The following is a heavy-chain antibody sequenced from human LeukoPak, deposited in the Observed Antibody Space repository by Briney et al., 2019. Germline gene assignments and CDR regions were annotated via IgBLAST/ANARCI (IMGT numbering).Heavy chain of an antibody. Sequence: GGSLRLSCAASGLTFSSFAMTWVRQAPGKGLDWVSAISSNSGSTNYADSVKGRFSISRDNSKSTLFLQMDGLRAEDTAVYYCAKQPYDFWSGYVPYYFDYWGQGTLVTVSS. V-gene: IGHV3-23*01. CDR1: GLTFSSFA. D-gene: IGHD3-3*01. CDR3: AKQPYDFWSGYVPYYFDY. J-gene: IGHJ4*02. CDR2: ISSNSGST.